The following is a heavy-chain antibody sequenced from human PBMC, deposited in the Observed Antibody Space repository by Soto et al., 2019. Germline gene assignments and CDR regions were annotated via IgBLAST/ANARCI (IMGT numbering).Heavy chain of an antibody. CDR1: GGTFSSYT. CDR3: ARESGDSSSEYYYYGMDV. V-gene: IGHV1-69*08. CDR2: IIPILGIA. Sequence: QVQLVQSGAEVKKPGSSVKVSCKASGGTFSSYTISWVRQAPGQGLEWMGRIIPILGIANYAQKFQGRVTITPDXXTXTVXMELSSLRSEDTAVYYCARESGDSSSEYYYYGMDVWGQGTTVTVSS. D-gene: IGHD6-13*01. J-gene: IGHJ6*02.